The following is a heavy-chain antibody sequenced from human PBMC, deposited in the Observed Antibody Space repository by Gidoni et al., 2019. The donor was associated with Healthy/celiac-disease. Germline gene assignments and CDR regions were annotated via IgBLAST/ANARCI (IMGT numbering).Heavy chain of an antibody. Sequence: QVQLVESGGGVVQPGRSLRLSCAASGFTFSSYGMHWVRQAPGKGLEWVAVISYDGSNKYYADSVKGRFTISRDNSKNTLYLQMNSLRAEDTAVYYCAKDTVTIFEYYYYGMDVWGQGTTVTVSS. CDR1: GFTFSSYG. J-gene: IGHJ6*02. D-gene: IGHD3-3*01. CDR3: AKDTVTIFEYYYYGMDV. CDR2: ISYDGSNK. V-gene: IGHV3-30*18.